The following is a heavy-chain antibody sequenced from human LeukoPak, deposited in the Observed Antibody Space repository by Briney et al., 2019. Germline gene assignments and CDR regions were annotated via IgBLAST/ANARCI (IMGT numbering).Heavy chain of an antibody. D-gene: IGHD3-16*02. J-gene: IGHJ4*02. V-gene: IGHV4-59*01. CDR1: GGSISSYY. Sequence: SETLSLTCTVSGGSISSYYWSWIRQPPGKGLEWIGYIYYSGSTNYNPSLKSRVTISVDTSKNQFSLKLSSVTAADTAVYYCARDAAENDYVWGSYRRFDYWGQGTLVPVSS. CDR3: ARDAAENDYVWGSYRRFDY. CDR2: IYYSGST.